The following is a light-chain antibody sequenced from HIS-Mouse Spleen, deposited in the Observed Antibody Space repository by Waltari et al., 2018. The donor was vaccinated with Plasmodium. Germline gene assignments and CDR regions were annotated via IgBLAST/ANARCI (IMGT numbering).Light chain of an antibody. V-gene: IGLV2-14*03. CDR1: SRDVGGHNY. J-gene: IGLJ2*01. CDR2: DVS. CDR3: SSYTSSSTVV. Sequence: QSALTPPASVSGSPGQSITIPCAGTSRDVGGHNYVSWYQQHPGTAPKLMIYDVSNRPYGVSNRFSGSKSGNTASLASSGLQAEDEADYYCSSYTSSSTVVFGGGTKLTVL.